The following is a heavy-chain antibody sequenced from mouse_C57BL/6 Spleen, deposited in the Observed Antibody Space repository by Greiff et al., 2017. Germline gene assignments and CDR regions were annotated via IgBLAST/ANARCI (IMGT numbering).Heavy chain of an antibody. CDR2: IYPGDGDT. J-gene: IGHJ4*01. CDR3: ARSSLVVATDGYYAMDY. Sequence: QVQLQQSGPELVKPGASVKISCKASGYAFSSSWMNWVKQRPGKGLEWIGRIYPGDGDTNYNGKFKGKATLTADKSSSTAYMQLSSLTSEDSAVYFCARSSLVVATDGYYAMDYWGQGTSVTVSS. D-gene: IGHD1-1*01. CDR1: GYAFSSSW. V-gene: IGHV1-82*01.